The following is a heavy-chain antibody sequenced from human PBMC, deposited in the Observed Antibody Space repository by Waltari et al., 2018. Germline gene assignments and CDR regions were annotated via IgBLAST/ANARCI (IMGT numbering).Heavy chain of an antibody. Sequence: QVQLVQSGAEVKKPGSSVKVSCKASGCTFSSYAISWVRQAPGQGLEWIGGVNRNVGKANYAQKFQGRVTITADEATSTAYMELSSLRSEDTAVYYCARSSWWDYDILTGPPTDVWGQGTTVTVSS. V-gene: IGHV1-69*01. CDR3: ARSSWWDYDILTGPPTDV. J-gene: IGHJ6*02. D-gene: IGHD3-9*01. CDR2: VNRNVGKA. CDR1: GCTFSSYA.